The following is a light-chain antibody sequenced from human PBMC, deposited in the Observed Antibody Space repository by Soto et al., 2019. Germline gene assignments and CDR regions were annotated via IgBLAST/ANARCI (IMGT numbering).Light chain of an antibody. CDR3: QQYGSSLFT. CDR2: GAS. Sequence: EIVLTQSPGTLSLSPGERATLSCRASQSVSSSYLAWYQQKPGQPPRLLIYGASSRATGIPDRFSGSGSGTDFTLTISRLEPEDFAVYYCQQYGSSLFTFGGGTKVEIK. CDR1: QSVSSSY. J-gene: IGKJ4*01. V-gene: IGKV3-20*01.